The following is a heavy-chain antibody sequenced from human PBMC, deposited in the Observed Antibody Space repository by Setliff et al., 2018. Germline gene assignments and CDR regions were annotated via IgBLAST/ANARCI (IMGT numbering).Heavy chain of an antibody. CDR2: INSDGSTT. J-gene: IGHJ4*02. CDR3: ARDNYGGDY. Sequence: GESLKISCAASGFTFSSYWMHWVRQAPGKGLVWVSRINSDGSTTKYADSVKGRFTISRDNAKNTLYLQMNSLRAEDTAVYYCARDNYGGDYWGQGTLVTV. D-gene: IGHD4-17*01. CDR1: GFTFSSYW. V-gene: IGHV3-74*01.